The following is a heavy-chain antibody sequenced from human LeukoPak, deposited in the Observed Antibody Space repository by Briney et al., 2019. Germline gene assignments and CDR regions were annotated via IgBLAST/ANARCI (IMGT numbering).Heavy chain of an antibody. CDR2: INPNSGGT. CDR1: GYSFTSYW. V-gene: IGHV1-2*02. J-gene: IGHJ4*02. D-gene: IGHD3-10*01. Sequence: GESLKISCKGSGYSFTSYWIGWVRQLPGKGLEWMGWINPNSGGTNYAQKFQGRVTMTRDTSISTAYMELSRLRSDDTAVYYCARRPVLWFGEPFDYWGQGTLVTVSS. CDR3: ARRPVLWFGEPFDY.